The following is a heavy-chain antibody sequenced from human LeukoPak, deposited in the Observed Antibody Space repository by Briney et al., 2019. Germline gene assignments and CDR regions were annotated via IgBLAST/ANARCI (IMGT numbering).Heavy chain of an antibody. CDR3: AGGVWGSYRYFDY. D-gene: IGHD3-16*02. J-gene: IGHJ4*02. Sequence: GGSLRLSCAASGFTFSSYAMHWVRPAPGKGLEWVAVISYDGSNKYYADSVKGRFTISRDNSKNTLYLQMNSLRAEDTAVYYGAGGVWGSYRYFDYWGQGTLVSVSS. V-gene: IGHV3-30-3*01. CDR2: ISYDGSNK. CDR1: GFTFSSYA.